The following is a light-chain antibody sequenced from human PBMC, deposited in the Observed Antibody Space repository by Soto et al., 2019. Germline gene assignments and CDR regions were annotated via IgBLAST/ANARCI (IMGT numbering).Light chain of an antibody. J-gene: IGKJ1*01. Sequence: DIQLTQSPSSLSASVGDRVTITCRASQTMNNYLNWYQQKPGKAPNLLIYGASSLQSGVPSRFSGSGSGTDFTLTITSLQPEDFATYYCQQTNTKPWAFGQGTRVEVK. CDR2: GAS. CDR1: QTMNNY. CDR3: QQTNTKPWA. V-gene: IGKV1-39*01.